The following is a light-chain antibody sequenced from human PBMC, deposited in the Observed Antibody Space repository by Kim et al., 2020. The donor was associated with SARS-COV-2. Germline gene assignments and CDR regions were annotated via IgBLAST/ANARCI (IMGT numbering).Light chain of an antibody. CDR2: MAS. CDR3: KQDNAFPLT. V-gene: IGKV1-5*03. Sequence: ASVGDTVTTTWRASENITKWLVWYQQKPGKATKVLIDMASSLESGVPWRFSGSGAGTEFRLTISSLQPDDFATYYCKQDNAFPLTFGEGTKVEIK. J-gene: IGKJ4*01. CDR1: ENITKW.